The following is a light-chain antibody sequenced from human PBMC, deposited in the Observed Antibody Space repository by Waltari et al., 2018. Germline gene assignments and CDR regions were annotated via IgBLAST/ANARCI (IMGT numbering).Light chain of an antibody. CDR3: QQYKNWPPVT. Sequence: EIVMTQSPATLSVSPGERATLSCRASQSVSSNLAWYQQRPDQAPRLLIYGASTRATGVPTRFSGSGSGTDFTLSISSLQSEDFAVYYCQQYKNWPPVTFGGGTKVEIK. CDR2: GAS. CDR1: QSVSSN. J-gene: IGKJ4*01. V-gene: IGKV3-15*01.